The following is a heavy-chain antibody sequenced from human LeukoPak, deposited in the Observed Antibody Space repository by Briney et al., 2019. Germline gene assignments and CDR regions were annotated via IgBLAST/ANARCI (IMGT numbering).Heavy chain of an antibody. J-gene: IGHJ4*02. Sequence: ASVKVSCKASGYTFTSYYMHWVRQAPGQGLEWMGIINPSGGSTSYAQKLQGRVTMTRDMSTSTVYMELSSLRSEDTAVYYCASSHLTYSSGWYYFDYWGQGTLVTVSS. CDR3: ASSHLTYSSGWYYFDY. V-gene: IGHV1-46*01. CDR1: GYTFTSYY. CDR2: INPSGGST. D-gene: IGHD6-19*01.